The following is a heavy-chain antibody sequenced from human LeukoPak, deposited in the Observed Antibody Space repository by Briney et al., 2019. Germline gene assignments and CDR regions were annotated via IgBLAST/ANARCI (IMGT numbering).Heavy chain of an antibody. CDR3: ARGGAVAGTDY. D-gene: IGHD6-19*01. V-gene: IGHV4-59*01. J-gene: IGHJ4*02. Sequence: SETLSLTCTVSGGSISRYYWSWIRQPPGKGLEWIGYIYYSGSTNYNPSLKSRVTISVDTSKNQFSLKLSSVTTADTAVYYCARGGAVAGTDYWGQGTLVTVSS. CDR2: IYYSGST. CDR1: GGSISRYY.